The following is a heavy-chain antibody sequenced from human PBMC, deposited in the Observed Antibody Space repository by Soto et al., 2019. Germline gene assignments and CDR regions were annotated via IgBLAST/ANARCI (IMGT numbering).Heavy chain of an antibody. V-gene: IGHV4-30-4*01. J-gene: IGHJ4*02. CDR3: ARDRGYCSGGSCHPPHYFDY. D-gene: IGHD2-15*01. CDR1: GGSISSGDYY. CDR2: IYYSGST. Sequence: SETLSLTCTVSGGSISSGDYYWSWIRQPPGKGLEWIGYIYYSGSTYYNPSLKSRVTISVDTSKNQFSLKLSSVTAADTAVYYCARDRGYCSGGSCHPPHYFDYWGQGTLVTVSS.